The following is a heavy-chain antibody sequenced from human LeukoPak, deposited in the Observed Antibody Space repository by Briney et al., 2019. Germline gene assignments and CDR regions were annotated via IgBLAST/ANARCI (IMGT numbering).Heavy chain of an antibody. CDR2: ISSSSYI. J-gene: IGHJ3*02. CDR3: ARGIVGATQDAFDI. CDR1: GFTFSSYS. Sequence: GGSLRLSCAASGFTFSSYSMNWVRQAPGKGLEWVSSISSSSYIYSADSVKGRFTISRDNAKNSLYLQMNSLRAEDTAVYYCARGIVGATQDAFDIWGQGTMVTVSS. D-gene: IGHD1-26*01. V-gene: IGHV3-21*01.